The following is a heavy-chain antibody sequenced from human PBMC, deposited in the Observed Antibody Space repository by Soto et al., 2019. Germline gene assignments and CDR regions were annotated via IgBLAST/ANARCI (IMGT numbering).Heavy chain of an antibody. V-gene: IGHV1-18*01. D-gene: IGHD2-2*01. Sequence: ASVKVSCKASGYTFTGYGISWVRQAPGQGLEWMGWISAYNGNTNYAQKLQGRVTMTTDTSTSTAYMELNSLKAEDTAVYYCTPGGVPEAAKGYYYYAMDVWGQGTTVTVSS. J-gene: IGHJ6*02. CDR1: GYTFTGYG. CDR3: TPGGVPEAAKGYYYYAMDV. CDR2: ISAYNGNT.